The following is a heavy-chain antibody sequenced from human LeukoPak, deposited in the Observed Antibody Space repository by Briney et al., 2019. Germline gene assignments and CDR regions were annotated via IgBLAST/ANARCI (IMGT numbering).Heavy chain of an antibody. D-gene: IGHD1-26*01. J-gene: IGHJ5*02. Sequence: KPSETLSLTCTVSGGSISSSSYYWGWIRQPPGKGLEWIGSIYYSGSTYYNPSLKSRVTISVDTSKNQFSLKLSSVTAADTAVYYCARGPSGIYQGWFDPWGQGTLVTVSS. CDR1: GGSISSSSYY. CDR2: IYYSGST. CDR3: ARGPSGIYQGWFDP. V-gene: IGHV4-39*07.